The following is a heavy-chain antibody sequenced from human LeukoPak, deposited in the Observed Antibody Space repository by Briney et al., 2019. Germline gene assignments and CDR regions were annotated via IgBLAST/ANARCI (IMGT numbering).Heavy chain of an antibody. Sequence: PGGSLRLSCAASGFTFSSYGMSWVRQAPGKGLEWVANIKQDGSEKYYVDSVKGRFTISRDNAKNSLYLQMNSLRAEDTAVYYCARERGLTADPNWGQGTLVTVSS. D-gene: IGHD2-21*02. CDR2: IKQDGSEK. CDR3: ARERGLTADPN. J-gene: IGHJ4*02. V-gene: IGHV3-7*01. CDR1: GFTFSSYG.